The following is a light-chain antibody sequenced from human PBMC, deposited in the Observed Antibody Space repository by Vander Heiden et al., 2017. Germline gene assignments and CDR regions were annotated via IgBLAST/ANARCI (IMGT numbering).Light chain of an antibody. CDR2: EAS. CDR1: ESIGNR. Sequence: DIQMTQSPSTLSASVGDRVTITCRASESIGNRLAWYQQKPGRAPELLMYEASRLQSGVTSRFRGSGSGTVFTLTISSLQPDDFATYYCQHRRTFGQGTRVEIK. J-gene: IGKJ1*01. V-gene: IGKV1-5*03. CDR3: QHRRT.